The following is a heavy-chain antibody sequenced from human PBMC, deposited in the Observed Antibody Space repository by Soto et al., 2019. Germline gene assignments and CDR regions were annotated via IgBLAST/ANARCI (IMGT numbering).Heavy chain of an antibody. D-gene: IGHD4-17*01. Sequence: QVQLVQSGAEVKKPGASLNVSCKASGYAFTSYGIAWVRQAPGQGLERMGWTSVYNGNTNYSQKLQGRVTMTTYTSTSRASMELRSLTSADTAIYYCATAPKAKATVVTRYDFDIWGQGTMVTVSS. CDR3: ATAPKAKATVVTRYDFDI. CDR2: TSVYNGNT. CDR1: GYAFTSYG. V-gene: IGHV1-18*04. J-gene: IGHJ3*02.